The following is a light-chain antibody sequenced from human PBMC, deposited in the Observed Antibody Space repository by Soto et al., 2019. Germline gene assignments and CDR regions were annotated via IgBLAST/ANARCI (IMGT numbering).Light chain of an antibody. CDR3: GTWDNSLSAGV. CDR1: SSNIGNNY. V-gene: IGLV1-51*01. Sequence: QSVLTQPPSVSAAPGQKVTISCSGSSSNIGNNYVSSYQQLPGTAPKLLIYDKNNRPSGIPDRCSGSKSGTSATLVITGLQTGDEADYYCGTWDNSLSAGVFGGGTQLTVL. CDR2: DKN. J-gene: IGLJ3*02.